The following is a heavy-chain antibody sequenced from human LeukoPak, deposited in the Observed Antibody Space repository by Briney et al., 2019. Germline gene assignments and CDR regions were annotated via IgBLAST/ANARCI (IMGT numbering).Heavy chain of an antibody. CDR2: IYPGDSDT. Sequence: GESLKISCQGSGYSFTSYWIGWVRQMPGKGLEWMGIIYPGDSDTRYSPSFQGQVTISADKSISTAYLQWSSLKASDTAMYYCARLRYYYDSSEPSYYFDYWGQGTLVTVSS. CDR3: ARLRYYYDSSEPSYYFDY. J-gene: IGHJ4*02. V-gene: IGHV5-51*01. D-gene: IGHD3-22*01. CDR1: GYSFTSYW.